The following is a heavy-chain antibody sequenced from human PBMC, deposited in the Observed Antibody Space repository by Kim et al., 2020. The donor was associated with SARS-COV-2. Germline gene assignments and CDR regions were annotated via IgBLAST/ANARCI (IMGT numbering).Heavy chain of an antibody. CDR3: ARRQFTSGWYYFDY. Sequence: GDSVKGRFTISRDNAKNTLYLQMNRLTAEDTAVYYCARRQFTSGWYYFDYWGQGTLVTVSS. D-gene: IGHD6-19*01. V-gene: IGHV3-74*01. J-gene: IGHJ4*02.